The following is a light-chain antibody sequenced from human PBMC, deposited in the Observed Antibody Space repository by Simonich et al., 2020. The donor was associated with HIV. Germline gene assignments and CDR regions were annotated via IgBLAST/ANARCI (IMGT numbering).Light chain of an antibody. J-gene: IGLJ2*01. CDR1: SRDVGGYNY. V-gene: IGLV2-14*03. CDR3: CSYTTSSAYVL. CDR2: DVY. Sequence: QSALTQPASVSGSPGQSITISCTGTSRDVGGYNYVSWYQHHPGKAPKGIISDVYSRPSGVSNRFSGSKSGNTASLTISGLQAEDEADYYCCSYTTSSAYVLFGGGTKLTVL.